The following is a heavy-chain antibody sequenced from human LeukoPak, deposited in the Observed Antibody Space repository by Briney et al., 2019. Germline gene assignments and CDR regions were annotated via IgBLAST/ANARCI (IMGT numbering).Heavy chain of an antibody. D-gene: IGHD3-3*01. CDR2: ISYDGSNK. CDR3: AKDSGWYYDFWSGYYTGIGGYFDY. Sequence: GGSLRLSCAASGFTFSSYWLSWVRQAPGKGLEWVAVISYDGSNKYYADSVKGRFTISRDNSKNTLYLQMNSLRAEDTAVYYCAKDSGWYYDFWSGYYTGIGGYFDYWGQGTLVTVSS. CDR1: GFTFSSYW. V-gene: IGHV3-30*18. J-gene: IGHJ4*02.